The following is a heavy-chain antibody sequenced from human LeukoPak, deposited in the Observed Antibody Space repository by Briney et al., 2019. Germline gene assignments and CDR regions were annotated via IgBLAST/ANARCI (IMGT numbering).Heavy chain of an antibody. Sequence: SETLSLTCTVSGGSISSYYWSWIRQPPGKGLEWIRYIYYSGSTNYNPSLKSRVTISVDTSKNQFSLKLSSVTAADTAVYYCARDHSSGWYDAFDIWGQGTMVTVSS. CDR1: GGSISSYY. D-gene: IGHD6-19*01. J-gene: IGHJ3*02. V-gene: IGHV4-59*01. CDR3: ARDHSSGWYDAFDI. CDR2: IYYSGST.